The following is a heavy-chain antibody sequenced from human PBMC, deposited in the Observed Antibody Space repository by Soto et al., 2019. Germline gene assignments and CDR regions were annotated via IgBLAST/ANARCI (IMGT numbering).Heavy chain of an antibody. Sequence: QVQLVESGGGVVQPGRSLRLSCAASGFTFSSYAMHWVRQAPGKGLEWVVVISYDGSNKYYADSVEGRFTISRDNSKNTLYLQMNSLRAEDTAVYYCARDKREQWLSTFDYWGQGTLVTVSS. CDR3: ARDKREQWLSTFDY. D-gene: IGHD6-19*01. V-gene: IGHV3-30-3*01. CDR2: ISYDGSNK. J-gene: IGHJ4*02. CDR1: GFTFSSYA.